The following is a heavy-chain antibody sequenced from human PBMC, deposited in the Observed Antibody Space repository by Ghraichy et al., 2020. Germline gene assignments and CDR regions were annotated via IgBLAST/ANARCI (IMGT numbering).Heavy chain of an antibody. Sequence: SETLSLTCAVYGGSFSGYYWSWIRQPPGKGLEWIGEINHSGSTNYNPSLKSRVTISVDTSKNQFSLKLSSVTAADTAVYYCARGKVAVGAGWFDPWGQGTLVTVSS. J-gene: IGHJ5*02. CDR3: ARGKVAVGAGWFDP. D-gene: IGHD2-15*01. CDR1: GGSFSGYY. CDR2: INHSGST. V-gene: IGHV4-34*01.